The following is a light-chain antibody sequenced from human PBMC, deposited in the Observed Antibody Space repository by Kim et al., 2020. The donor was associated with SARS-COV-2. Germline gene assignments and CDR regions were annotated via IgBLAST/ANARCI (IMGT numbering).Light chain of an antibody. CDR1: SANLGTNS. CDR2: KNN. CDR3: AGWDDSLNAEV. J-gene: IGLJ3*02. Sequence: GQGVTISGSGRSANLGTNSVHWYQQFPGRAPEVLIYKNNQRPSGVPDRFSGSKSGTSASLAISGLQSEDEGDYYCAGWDDSLNAEVFGGGTQLTVL. V-gene: IGLV1-44*01.